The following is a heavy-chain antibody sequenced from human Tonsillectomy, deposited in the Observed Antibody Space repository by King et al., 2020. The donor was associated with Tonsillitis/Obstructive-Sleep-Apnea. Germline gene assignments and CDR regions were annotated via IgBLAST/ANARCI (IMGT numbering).Heavy chain of an antibody. Sequence: VQLVESGGGLVKPGGSLRLSCAASGFTFSDYYMSWIRQAPGKGLEWVSYNSSGDSVKYYADSVKGRFTISRDNAKNSLYLQMNSLRAEDTAVYYCARTRTYYDVLTGYSPSHFDYWGQGTLVTVSS. J-gene: IGHJ4*02. D-gene: IGHD3-9*01. V-gene: IGHV3-11*01. CDR3: ARTRTYYDVLTGYSPSHFDY. CDR1: GFTFSDYY. CDR2: NSSGDSVK.